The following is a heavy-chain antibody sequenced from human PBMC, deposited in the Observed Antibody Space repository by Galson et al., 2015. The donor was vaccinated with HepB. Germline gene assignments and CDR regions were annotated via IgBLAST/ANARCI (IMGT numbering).Heavy chain of an antibody. V-gene: IGHV4-4*02. D-gene: IGHD3-22*01. CDR2: SYHGGST. J-gene: IGHJ4*02. CDR1: GGSLSSPNW. Sequence: LSLTCAVSGGSLSSPNWWSWVRQPPGKGLEWIGESYHGGSTNYNPSLKSRVTISVDKSKNQFSLKLSSVTAADTAVYYCARAKLNYFYDSSAYQGLFDYWGQGTLVTVSS. CDR3: ARAKLNYFYDSSAYQGLFDY.